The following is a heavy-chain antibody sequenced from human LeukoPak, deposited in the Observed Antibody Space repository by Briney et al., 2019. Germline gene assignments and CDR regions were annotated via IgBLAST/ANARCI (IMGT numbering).Heavy chain of an antibody. Sequence: PSETLSLTCTVSGGSISSHYWSWIRQPPGKGLGWIGYIYYSGSTNYNPSLKSRVTISVDTSKNQFSLKLSSVTAADTAVYYCARVKQQLVPYYYYYMDVWGKGTTVTVSS. CDR3: ARVKQQLVPYYYYYMDV. V-gene: IGHV4-59*11. D-gene: IGHD6-13*01. J-gene: IGHJ6*03. CDR1: GGSISSHY. CDR2: IYYSGST.